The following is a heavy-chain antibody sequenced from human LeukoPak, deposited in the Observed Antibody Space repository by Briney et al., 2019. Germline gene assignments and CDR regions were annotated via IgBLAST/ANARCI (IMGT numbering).Heavy chain of an antibody. Sequence: SETLSLTCTVSGGSINSYYWSWIRQPPGKGLEWIGYIYYSGSTNYNPSLKSRVTISLDTSKNQFSLKLSSVTAADTAVYYCARGRGYSGYFGYYYMDVWGKGTTVTISS. CDR2: IYYSGST. CDR3: ARGRGYSGYFGYYYMDV. J-gene: IGHJ6*03. CDR1: GGSINSYY. V-gene: IGHV4-59*01. D-gene: IGHD5-12*01.